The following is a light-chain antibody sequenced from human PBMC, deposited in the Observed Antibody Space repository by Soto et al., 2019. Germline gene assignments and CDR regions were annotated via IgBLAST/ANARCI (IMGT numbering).Light chain of an antibody. Sequence: QSVLTQPPSASGTPGQRVTISCSGSSANIGSNVVNWFQHLPGTAPKLLIYNNPQRPSGVPDRFSGSSSGTSASLAISGLQSEDEADFYCASWDSSLNGVIFGGGTQLTVL. V-gene: IGLV1-44*01. CDR2: NNP. CDR1: SANIGSNV. CDR3: ASWDSSLNGVI. J-gene: IGLJ2*01.